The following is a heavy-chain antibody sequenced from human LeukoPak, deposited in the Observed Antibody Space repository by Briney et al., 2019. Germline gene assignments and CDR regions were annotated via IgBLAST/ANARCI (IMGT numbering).Heavy chain of an antibody. CDR2: ISSSGSTI. J-gene: IGHJ6*03. CDR1: GFTFSNAW. V-gene: IGHV3-11*04. Sequence: GGSLRLSCAASGFTFSNAWMSWIRQAPGKGLEWVSYISSSGSTIYYADSVKGRFTISRDNAKNSLYLQMNSLRAEDTAVYYCARDGAFLTENYYYYMDVWGKGTTVTVSS. D-gene: IGHD3-9*01. CDR3: ARDGAFLTENYYYYMDV.